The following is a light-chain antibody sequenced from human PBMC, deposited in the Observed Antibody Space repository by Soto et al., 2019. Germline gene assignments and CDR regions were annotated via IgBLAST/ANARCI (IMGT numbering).Light chain of an antibody. Sequence: DIQMTQSPSTLSASVGDRVTITCRASQSISSWLAWYQQKPVKAPKLLIYKASSLESGVPSRFSGSGSGTEFTLTISSLQPEDFATYYCQQANSFPITLGQGTRLEI. CDR1: QSISSW. CDR2: KAS. V-gene: IGKV1-5*03. J-gene: IGKJ5*01. CDR3: QQANSFPIT.